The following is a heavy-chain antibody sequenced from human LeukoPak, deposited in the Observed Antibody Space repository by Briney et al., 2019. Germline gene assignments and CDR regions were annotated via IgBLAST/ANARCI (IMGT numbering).Heavy chain of an antibody. D-gene: IGHD3-10*01. CDR2: IIPILGIA. Sequence: GSSVKVSCKASGGTFSSYAISWVRHAPGQGLEWMARIIPILGIANYAQKFQGRVTITADKSTSTAYMELSSLRSEDTAVYYCARDQSGSGSPSSYYFDYWGQGTLVTVSS. V-gene: IGHV1-69*04. CDR3: ARDQSGSGSPSSYYFDY. J-gene: IGHJ4*02. CDR1: GGTFSSYA.